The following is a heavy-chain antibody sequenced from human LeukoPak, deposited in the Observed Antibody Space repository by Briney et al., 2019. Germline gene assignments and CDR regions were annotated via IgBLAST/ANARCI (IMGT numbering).Heavy chain of an antibody. CDR1: GYTFQSYA. D-gene: IGHD5-24*01. Sequence: GGSLRLSCAASGYTFQSYAMHWVREAPGEGLERVADILYDGSNKYYADSVKVLFTICRENSKNPLYLQMNSLRAEDTAVYNCARVYGATAKDGYYYYYCYMDVWGKGTTVTVSS. J-gene: IGHJ6*03. CDR3: ARVYGATAKDGYYYYYCYMDV. CDR2: ILYDGSNK. V-gene: IGHV3-30-3*01.